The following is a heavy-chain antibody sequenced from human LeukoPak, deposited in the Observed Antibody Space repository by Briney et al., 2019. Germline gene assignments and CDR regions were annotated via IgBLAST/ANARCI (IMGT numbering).Heavy chain of an antibody. CDR1: GDSISSAGYY. CDR3: ARGRDGYNY. V-gene: IGHV4-61*02. Sequence: PSETLSLTCTVSGDSISSAGYYWSWIRQSAGKGLEWIGRIYTSGIINYNPSLKSRVTISIDTSKNQFSLKLSSVTAADTAVYYCARGRDGYNYRGQGTLVTVSS. CDR2: IYTSGII. J-gene: IGHJ4*02. D-gene: IGHD5-24*01.